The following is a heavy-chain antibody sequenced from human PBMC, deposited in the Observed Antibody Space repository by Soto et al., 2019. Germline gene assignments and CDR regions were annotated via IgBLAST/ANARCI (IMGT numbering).Heavy chain of an antibody. CDR2: INSDGSST. CDR3: ARPLDPRRYYYGMDV. J-gene: IGHJ6*02. Sequence: PGGSLRLSCAASGFTFSSYWMHWVRQAPGKGLVWVSRINSDGSSTSYADSVKGRFTISRDNAKNTLYLQMNSLRAEDTAVYYCARPLDPRRYYYGMDVWGQGTTVTVSS. CDR1: GFTFSSYW. V-gene: IGHV3-74*01.